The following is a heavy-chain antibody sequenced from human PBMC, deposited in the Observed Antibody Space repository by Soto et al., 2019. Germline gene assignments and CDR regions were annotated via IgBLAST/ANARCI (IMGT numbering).Heavy chain of an antibody. Sequence: XGTLALTCTVSGGSISSSSYYGGWIRQPPGKGLEWIGSIYYSGSTYYNPSLKSRVTISVDTSKNQFSLKLSSVTAADTAVYYCAHSSGYYYVNYWGQGTLVTVS. D-gene: IGHD3-22*01. CDR3: AHSSGYYYVNY. J-gene: IGHJ4*02. CDR2: IYYSGST. V-gene: IGHV4-39*01. CDR1: GGSISSSSYY.